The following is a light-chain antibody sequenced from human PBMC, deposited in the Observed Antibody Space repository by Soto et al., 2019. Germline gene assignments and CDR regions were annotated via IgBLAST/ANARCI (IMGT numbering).Light chain of an antibody. CDR2: GAS. CDR1: QSVSNNY. V-gene: IGKV3-20*01. CDR3: QQYGSSGT. J-gene: IGKJ1*01. Sequence: EIVLTQSPGTLSLSPGERATLSCRASQSVSNNYLAWHQQKPGQAPRLLIYGASNRATGIPDRFRCSGAGTDFTLTISRLEPEDFAVYYCQQYGSSGTFGQGTKVDIK.